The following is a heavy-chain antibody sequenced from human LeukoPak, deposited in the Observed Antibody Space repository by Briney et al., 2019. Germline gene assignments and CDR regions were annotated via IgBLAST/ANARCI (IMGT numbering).Heavy chain of an antibody. CDR3: ARGLYGGASY. J-gene: IGHJ4*02. V-gene: IGHV4-34*01. CDR2: IHHSGST. Sequence: SETLSLTCPVYGGSFSGYYWSWLRQPPGKGLEWIGEIHHSGSTNYNPTLKSRVTISVDTSKNQFSLKLSSVTAADTAVYYCARGLYGGASYWGQGALVTVSS. D-gene: IGHD3-16*01. CDR1: GGSFSGYY.